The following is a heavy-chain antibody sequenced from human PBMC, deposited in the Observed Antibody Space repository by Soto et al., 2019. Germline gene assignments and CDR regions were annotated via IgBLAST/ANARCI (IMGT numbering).Heavy chain of an antibody. CDR1: GYTFTSYY. CDR2: INPSGGST. D-gene: IGHD4-4*01. V-gene: IGHV1-46*01. J-gene: IGHJ4*02. CDR3: ARGYSRRTVGY. Sequence: ASVKVSCKASGYTFTSYYMHWVRQAPGQGLEWMGIINPSGGSTSYTQKFQDRVTMTRGTSTSTVYMELSSLTSEDTAVYYCARGYSRRTVGYCGQGTLVTVSS.